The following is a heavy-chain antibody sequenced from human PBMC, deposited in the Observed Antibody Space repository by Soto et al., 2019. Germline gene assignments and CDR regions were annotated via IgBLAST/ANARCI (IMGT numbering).Heavy chain of an antibody. CDR2: IYSDDDK. J-gene: IGHJ3*01. CDR3: AHTYSSSPDDGFDV. CDR1: GFPLNTRGVA. V-gene: IGHV2-5*02. D-gene: IGHD6-6*01. Sequence: QITLKESGHTLVKPTQMLTLTCTFSGFPLNTRGVAVGWIRQPPGGALEWLALIYSDDDKRYSPSLRSRLTITKDTSKNQVVLTMTTMEPLDTGTYYCAHTYSSSPDDGFDVWGQGTRVTVSS.